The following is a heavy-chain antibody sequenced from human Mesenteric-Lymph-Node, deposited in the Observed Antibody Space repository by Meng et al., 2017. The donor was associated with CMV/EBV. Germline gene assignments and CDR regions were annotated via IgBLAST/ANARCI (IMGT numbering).Heavy chain of an antibody. J-gene: IGHJ4*02. Sequence: SETLSLTCAVYGGSFRGYYWSWIRQLPGKGLEWIGQINHNGSTNYNPSLKSRVTISVDTSKNQFSLKLSSVTAADTAVYYCARGPNYYDSSGYYYYFDYWGQGNLVTVSS. D-gene: IGHD3-22*01. CDR2: INHNGST. V-gene: IGHV4-34*01. CDR3: ARGPNYYDSSGYYYYFDY. CDR1: GGSFRGYY.